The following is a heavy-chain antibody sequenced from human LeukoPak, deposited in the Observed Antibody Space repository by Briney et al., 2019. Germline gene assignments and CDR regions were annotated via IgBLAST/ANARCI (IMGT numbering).Heavy chain of an antibody. J-gene: IGHJ4*02. V-gene: IGHV1-46*01. CDR2: INPSGGST. CDR1: GYRFTSYD. CDR3: ARDGPTAAPFDY. D-gene: IGHD2-2*01. Sequence: GLSVKVSCKASGYRFTSYDMHWVRQAPGQGLEWMGIINPSGGSTSYAQRFQGRVAMTRDTSTTTVYMEVNSLTSEDTAVYFCARDGPTAAPFDYWGQGTLVTVP.